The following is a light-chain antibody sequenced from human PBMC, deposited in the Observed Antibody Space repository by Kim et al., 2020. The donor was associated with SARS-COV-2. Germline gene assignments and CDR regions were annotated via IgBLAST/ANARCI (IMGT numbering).Light chain of an antibody. V-gene: IGKV1-16*02. CDR2: AAS. Sequence: SASVGDRVTITWRASQGISTSLAWVQQKPGKAPKSLSYAASTLHSGVPSKFIGSGSGTDFTLTIRSLQPEDFATYYCQQYNVYPYTFGQGTKLEI. CDR1: QGISTS. CDR3: QQYNVYPYT. J-gene: IGKJ2*01.